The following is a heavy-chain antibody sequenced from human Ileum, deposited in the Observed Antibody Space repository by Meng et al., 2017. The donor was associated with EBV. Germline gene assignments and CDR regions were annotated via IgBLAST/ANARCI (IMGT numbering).Heavy chain of an antibody. CDR3: ARVGQWLPIDY. D-gene: IGHD6-19*01. J-gene: IGHJ4*02. CDR2: IYHSGST. V-gene: IGHV4-4*02. CDR1: GGANSSSNW. Sequence: VQLQESGPGRGTPSGTLSLTAAVSGGANSSSNWGSWVRQPPGKGLEWIGEIYHSGSTNYNPFLKSRVTISVDKSKNQFSLNLSSVTAADTAVYYCARVGQWLPIDYWGQGTLVTVSS.